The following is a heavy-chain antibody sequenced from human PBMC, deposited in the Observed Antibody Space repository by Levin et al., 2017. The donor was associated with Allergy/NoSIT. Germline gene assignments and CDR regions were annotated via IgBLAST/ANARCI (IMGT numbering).Heavy chain of an antibody. V-gene: IGHV3-48*02. J-gene: IGHJ5*02. Sequence: PGGSLRLSCAASGFTFSTYSMNWVRQAPGKGLEWLSYISSGSSDIYYADSVKGRFTISRDNARNSLYLQMNSLRDEDTAVYYCASWVRGNNWFDPWGQGTLVTVSS. D-gene: IGHD3-10*01. CDR3: ASWVRGNNWFDP. CDR2: ISSGSSDI. CDR1: GFTFSTYS.